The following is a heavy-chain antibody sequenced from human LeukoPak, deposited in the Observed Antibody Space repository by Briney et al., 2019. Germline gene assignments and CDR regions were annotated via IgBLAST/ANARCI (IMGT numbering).Heavy chain of an antibody. V-gene: IGHV1-2*06. D-gene: IGHD3-10*01. CDR2: INPNSGGT. CDR1: GYTFTGYY. CDR3: ARDGANKVRGVHYYYMDV. Sequence: ASVKVSCKTSGYTFTGYYMHWVRQAPGQGLEWMGRINPNSGGTNYAQKFQGRVTMTRDTSINTAHMELSRLTSDDTAVYYCARDGANKVRGVHYYYMDVWGKGTTVTVSS. J-gene: IGHJ6*03.